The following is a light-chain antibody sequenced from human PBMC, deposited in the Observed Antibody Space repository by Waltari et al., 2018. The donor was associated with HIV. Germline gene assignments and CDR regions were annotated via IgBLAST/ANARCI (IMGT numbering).Light chain of an antibody. CDR3: RQFFTTPRT. CDR1: QSILFNSNNKNH. CDR2: WAS. Sequence: DIVLPQSPDSLAVSLGERDTINCKSSQSILFNSNNKNHLSWDQQRPGQPPKLLIYWASSREFGVPDRFSGSGSGTDFNLTISSLEPDDVAIYYCRQFFTTPRTFGQGTKVEI. J-gene: IGKJ1*01. V-gene: IGKV4-1*01.